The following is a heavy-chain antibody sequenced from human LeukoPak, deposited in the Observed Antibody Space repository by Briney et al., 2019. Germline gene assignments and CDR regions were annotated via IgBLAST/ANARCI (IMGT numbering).Heavy chain of an antibody. CDR2: IIPIFGTA. J-gene: IGHJ6*03. CDR3: ARNYDFWSGSTRYYYMDV. V-gene: IGHV1-69*05. CDR1: GGTFSSYA. D-gene: IGHD3-3*01. Sequence: SVKVSCKASGGTFSSYAISWVRQAPGQGLEWMGGIIPIFGTANYAQKFQGRVTIATDESTSTAYMELSSLRSEDTAVYYCARNYDFWSGSTRYYYMDVWGKGTTVTVSS.